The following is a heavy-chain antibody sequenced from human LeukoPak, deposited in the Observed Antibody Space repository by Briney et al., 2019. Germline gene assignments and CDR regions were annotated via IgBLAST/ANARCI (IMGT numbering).Heavy chain of an antibody. J-gene: IGHJ5*02. CDR3: ARHSTSSTAVIVVVPAAPRGWFDP. CDR1: GGSISSGDYY. V-gene: IGHV4-30-4*02. Sequence: PSETLSLTCTVSGGSISSGDYYWSWIRQPPGKGLEWIGYIYYSGSTYYNPSLKSRVTISVDTSKNQFSLKLSSVTAADTAVYYCARHSTSSTAVIVVVPAAPRGWFDPWGQGTLVTVSS. CDR2: IYYSGST. D-gene: IGHD2-2*01.